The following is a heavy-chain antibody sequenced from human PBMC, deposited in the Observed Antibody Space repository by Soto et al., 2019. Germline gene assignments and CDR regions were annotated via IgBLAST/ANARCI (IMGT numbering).Heavy chain of an antibody. Sequence: QVQLVQSGAEVKKPGSSVKVSCKASGGTFTNYAISWVRQAPGQGLEWMGGIIPIFGTANLAQNFQGRLTITADESTSTAYMELSSLRSEDTAVYFCARAPPAKHYYFYYSMDVWGQGTTVTVSS. D-gene: IGHD2-15*01. CDR2: IIPIFGTA. CDR1: GGTFTNYA. V-gene: IGHV1-69*01. CDR3: ARAPPAKHYYFYYSMDV. J-gene: IGHJ6*02.